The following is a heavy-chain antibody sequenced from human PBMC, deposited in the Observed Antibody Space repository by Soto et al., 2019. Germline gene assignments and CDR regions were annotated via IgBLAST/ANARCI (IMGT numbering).Heavy chain of an antibody. D-gene: IGHD2-2*01. CDR2: ISYDGSNK. V-gene: IGHV3-30*18. Sequence: GGSLRLSCAASGFTFSSYGMHWVRQAPGKGLEWVAVISYDGSNKYYADSVKGRFTISRDNSKNTLYLQMNSLRAEDTAVYYCAKDRCSSTSCFNFDYWGQGTLVTVSS. CDR3: AKDRCSSTSCFNFDY. J-gene: IGHJ4*02. CDR1: GFTFSSYG.